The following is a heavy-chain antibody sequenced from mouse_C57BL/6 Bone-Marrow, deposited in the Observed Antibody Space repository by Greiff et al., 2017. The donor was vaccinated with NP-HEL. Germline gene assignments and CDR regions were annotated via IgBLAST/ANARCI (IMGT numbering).Heavy chain of an antibody. CDR2: IDPENGDT. Sequence: EVQLQQSGAELVRPGASVKLSCTASGFNIKDDYMHWVKQRPEQGLEWIGWIDPENGDTEYASKFQGKAPITADTSSNTAYLQLSSLTSEDTAVYYCTTHYEGYWGQGTTLTVSS. J-gene: IGHJ2*01. CDR1: GFNIKDDY. D-gene: IGHD2-4*01. V-gene: IGHV14-4*01. CDR3: TTHYEGY.